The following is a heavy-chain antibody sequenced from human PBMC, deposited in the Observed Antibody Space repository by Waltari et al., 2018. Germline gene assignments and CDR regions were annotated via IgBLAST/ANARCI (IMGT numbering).Heavy chain of an antibody. CDR1: GYTFTSYG. CDR3: ERDLFLMDTDGYYYDSSGYYPFMDV. CDR2: ISAYNGNT. J-gene: IGHJ6*02. Sequence: QVQLVQSGAEVKKPGASVKVSCKASGYTFTSYGISWVRQAPGQGLEWMGWISAYNGNTNYAQKLQGRVTMTTDTSTSTAYMELRSLRSDETAVYYCERDLFLMDTDGYYYDSSGYYPFMDVWGQGTTVTVSS. D-gene: IGHD3-22*01. V-gene: IGHV1-18*01.